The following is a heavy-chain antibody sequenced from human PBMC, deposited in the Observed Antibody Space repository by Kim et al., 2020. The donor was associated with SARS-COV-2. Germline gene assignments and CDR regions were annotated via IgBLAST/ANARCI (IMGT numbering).Heavy chain of an antibody. CDR3: ARVIGREQLVVPHGWFDP. CDR2: INSDGSST. D-gene: IGHD6-6*01. J-gene: IGHJ5*02. Sequence: GGSLRLSCAASGFTFSSYWMHWVRQAPGKGLVWVSRINSDGSSTSYADSVKGRFTISRDNAKNTLYLQMNSLRAEDTAVYYCARVIGREQLVVPHGWFDPWGQGTLVTVSS. CDR1: GFTFSSYW. V-gene: IGHV3-74*01.